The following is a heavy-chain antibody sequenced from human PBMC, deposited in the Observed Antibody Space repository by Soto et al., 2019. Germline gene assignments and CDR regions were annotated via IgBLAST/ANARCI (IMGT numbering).Heavy chain of an antibody. CDR1: GGSISSGY. Sequence: SETLSLTCNVSGGSISSGYWSWIRQPAGKGLEWIGRIHTSGSTNYNPSLKRRLTMSVDTSKIQFSLKLSAVTAADTCVYYCAKVALEGGYGMDVWGQGTTVTVSS. CDR2: IHTSGST. CDR3: AKVALEGGYGMDV. V-gene: IGHV4-4*07. J-gene: IGHJ6*02.